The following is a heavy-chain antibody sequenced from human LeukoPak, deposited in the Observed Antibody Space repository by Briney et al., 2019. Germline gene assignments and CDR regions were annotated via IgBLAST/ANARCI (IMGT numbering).Heavy chain of an antibody. J-gene: IGHJ4*02. CDR2: IYYSGST. CDR1: GGSISSGDYY. V-gene: IGHV4-30-4*08. Sequence: SQTLSLTCTVSGGSISSGDYYWSWIRQPPGKGLEWIGYIYYSGSTYYNPSLKSRVTISVDTSKNQFSLKLSSVTAADTAVYYCARAAVAEGPYYFDYWGQGTLVTVSS. CDR3: ARAAVAEGPYYFDY. D-gene: IGHD6-19*01.